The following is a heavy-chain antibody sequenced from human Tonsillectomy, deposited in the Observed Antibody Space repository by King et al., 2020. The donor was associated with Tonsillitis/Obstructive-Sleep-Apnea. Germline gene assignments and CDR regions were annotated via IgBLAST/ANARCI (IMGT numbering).Heavy chain of an antibody. CDR2: ISSSSSYT. Sequence: VQLVESGGGLVKPGGSLRLSCAASGFTFSDYYMSWIRQAPGKGLEWVSYISSSSSYTNYADSVKGRFTISRDNAKNSLYLQMNSLRAGDTAVYYCARVRITIFGVVIDYYYYYMDVWGKGTTVTVSS. V-gene: IGHV3-11*05. D-gene: IGHD3-3*01. CDR1: GFTFSDYY. CDR3: ARVRITIFGVVIDYYYYYMDV. J-gene: IGHJ6*03.